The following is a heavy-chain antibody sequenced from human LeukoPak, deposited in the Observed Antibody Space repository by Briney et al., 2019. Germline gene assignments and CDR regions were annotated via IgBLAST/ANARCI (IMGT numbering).Heavy chain of an antibody. Sequence: GGSLRLSCAASGFTFSSHAMNWVRQAPGKGLECVSGISGSSGSTYYADSVKGRFTISRDNSKNTLYLQMNSLRAEDTAVYYCAKGRQPWLPTSGGDYWGQGTLVTVSS. V-gene: IGHV3-23*01. D-gene: IGHD6-19*01. J-gene: IGHJ4*02. CDR3: AKGRQPWLPTSGGDY. CDR2: ISGSSGST. CDR1: GFTFSSHA.